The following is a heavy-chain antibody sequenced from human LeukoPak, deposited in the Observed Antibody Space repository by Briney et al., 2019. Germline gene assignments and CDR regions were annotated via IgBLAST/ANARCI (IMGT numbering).Heavy chain of an antibody. CDR2: ISAYNGNT. D-gene: IGHD3-10*01. J-gene: IGHJ5*02. Sequence: ASVKVSCKASGYTFTSYGISWVRQAPGQGLEWMGWISAYNGNTNYAQKLQGRVTMTTDTSTSTAYMELRSLRSDDTAVYYCAREREVLLWFGESTVGFDPWGQGTLVTVSS. CDR1: GYTFTSYG. CDR3: AREREVLLWFGESTVGFDP. V-gene: IGHV1-18*01.